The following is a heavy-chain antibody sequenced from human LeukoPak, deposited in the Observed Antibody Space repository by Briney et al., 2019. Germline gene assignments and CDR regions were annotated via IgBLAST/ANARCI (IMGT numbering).Heavy chain of an antibody. V-gene: IGHV3-23*01. CDR2: ISGSGGST. CDR1: GFTFSSYA. Sequence: PGGSLRLSCAASGFTFSSYAMSWVRQAPGKGLEWVSAISGSGGSTYYADSVKGRFTISRDNAKNSVYLQMSSLRAEDTAVYYCARDGASFDYWGQGTLVTVSS. CDR3: ARDGASFDY. J-gene: IGHJ4*02.